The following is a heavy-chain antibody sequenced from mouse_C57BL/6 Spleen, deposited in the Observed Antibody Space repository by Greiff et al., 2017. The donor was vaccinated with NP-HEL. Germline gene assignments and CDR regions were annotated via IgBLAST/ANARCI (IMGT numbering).Heavy chain of an antibody. CDR1: GYAFTNYL. D-gene: IGHD1-1*01. CDR3: ARGGPVVAGFDY. CDR2: INPGSGGT. Sequence: QVQLQQSGAELVRPGTSVKVSCKASGYAFTNYLIEWVKQRPGQGLEWIGVINPGSGGTNYNEKFKGKATLTADKSSSTAYMQLSSLTSEDSAVYFCARGGPVVAGFDYWGQGTTLTVSS. V-gene: IGHV1-54*01. J-gene: IGHJ2*01.